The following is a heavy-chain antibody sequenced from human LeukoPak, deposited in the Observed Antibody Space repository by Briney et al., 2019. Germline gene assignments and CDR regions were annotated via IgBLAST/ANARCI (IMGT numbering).Heavy chain of an antibody. V-gene: IGHV3-33*06. J-gene: IGHJ4*02. CDR1: GFTFSSYS. Sequence: PGGSLRLSCAASGFTFSSYSMNWVRQAPGKGLEWVAVIWYDGSNKYYADSVKGRFTISRDNSKNTLYLQMNSLRAEDTAVYYCAKDRTPGSGWYVFDYWGQGTLVTVSS. CDR2: IWYDGSNK. D-gene: IGHD6-19*01. CDR3: AKDRTPGSGWYVFDY.